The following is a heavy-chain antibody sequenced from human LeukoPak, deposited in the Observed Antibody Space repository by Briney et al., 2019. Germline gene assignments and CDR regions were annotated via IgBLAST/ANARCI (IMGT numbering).Heavy chain of an antibody. CDR3: AKDLLKSTDYFDY. V-gene: IGHV3-23*01. CDR2: ISGSGGST. CDR1: GFTFSSYA. Sequence: GGSLRLSCAASGFTFSSYAMSWVRRAPGKGLEWVSAISGSGGSTYYADSVKGRFTISRDNSKNTLYLQMNSLRAEDTAVYYCAKDLLKSTDYFDYWGQGTLVTVSS. D-gene: IGHD2/OR15-2a*01. J-gene: IGHJ4*02.